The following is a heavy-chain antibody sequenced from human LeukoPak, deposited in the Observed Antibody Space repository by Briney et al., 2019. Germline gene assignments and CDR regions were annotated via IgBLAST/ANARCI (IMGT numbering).Heavy chain of an antibody. CDR3: AKDRGGGYYDSSGSYFDY. D-gene: IGHD3-22*01. V-gene: IGHV3-30-3*01. CDR1: GLSFSDYA. Sequence: GGSLRLSCSASGLSFSDYAVHWVRQAPGKGLEWVAVISYNGVNKYYADSVKGRFTISRDNSKNTLYLQMNSLRAEDTAVYYCAKDRGGGYYDSSGSYFDYWGQGTLVTVSS. CDR2: ISYNGVNK. J-gene: IGHJ4*02.